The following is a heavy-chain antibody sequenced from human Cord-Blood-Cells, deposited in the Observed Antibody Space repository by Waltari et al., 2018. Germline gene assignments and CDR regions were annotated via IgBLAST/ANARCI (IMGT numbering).Heavy chain of an antibody. CDR1: GLTFSSYG. V-gene: IGHV3-30*02. Sequence: QVQLVESGGGVVQPGGSLSLSCVAPGLTFSSYGLPLVRQAPGKGLEWVAFIRYDGSNKYYADSVKGRFTISRDNSKNTLYLQMNSLRAEDTAVYYCAKRATETGAALDYWGQGTLVTVSS. D-gene: IGHD7-27*01. J-gene: IGHJ4*02. CDR3: AKRATETGAALDY. CDR2: IRYDGSNK.